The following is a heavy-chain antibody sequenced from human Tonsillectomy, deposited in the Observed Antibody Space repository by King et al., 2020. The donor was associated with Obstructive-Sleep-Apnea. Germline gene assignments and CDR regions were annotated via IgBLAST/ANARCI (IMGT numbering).Heavy chain of an antibody. CDR3: ARGGETIYYYYGMDG. Sequence: QLQESGPGLVEPSETLSLTCTVSGASVNSFYWSWIRQPAGEGLEWIGRIYTIGSTDYNPPLKSRVTMSVDTSKTQSSLKLSSVTASDSAVYYCARGGETIYYYYGMDGWGQGTTVTVSS. D-gene: IGHD1-7*01. V-gene: IGHV4-4*07. J-gene: IGHJ6*02. CDR1: GASVNSFY. CDR2: IYTIGST.